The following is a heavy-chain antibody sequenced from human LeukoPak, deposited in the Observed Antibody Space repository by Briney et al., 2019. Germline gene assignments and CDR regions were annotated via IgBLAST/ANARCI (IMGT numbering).Heavy chain of an antibody. J-gene: IGHJ4*02. CDR3: ASNSCGGDCYSGFDY. CDR2: ISGSGGST. Sequence: PGGSLRLSCAASGFTFSSYAMSWVRQAPGKGLEWVSAISGSGGSTYYADSVKGRFTISRDNSKNTLYLQMNSLRAEDTAVYYCASNSCGGDCYSGFDYWGQGTLVTVSS. D-gene: IGHD2-21*01. CDR1: GFTFSSYA. V-gene: IGHV3-23*01.